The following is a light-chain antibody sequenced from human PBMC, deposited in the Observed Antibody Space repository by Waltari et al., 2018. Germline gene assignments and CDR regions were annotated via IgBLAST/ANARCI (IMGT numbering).Light chain of an antibody. V-gene: IGKV1-39*01. CDR1: QSISSY. CDR3: QQSYSTPWT. Sequence: DIQMTQSPSSLSASVGDRVTITCRASQSISSYLNWYQQKPGKAPKPRIYAASSLQSGVPSRFSGSGSGTDFTLTISTLQPEDFAIYYCQQSYSTPWTFGQGTKVEIK. CDR2: AAS. J-gene: IGKJ1*01.